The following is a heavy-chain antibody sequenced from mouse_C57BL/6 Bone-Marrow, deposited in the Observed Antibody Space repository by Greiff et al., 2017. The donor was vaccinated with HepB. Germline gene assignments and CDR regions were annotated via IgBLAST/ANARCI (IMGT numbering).Heavy chain of an antibody. Sequence: VKVVESGAELVKPGASVKISCKASGYAFSSYWMNWVKQRPGKGLEWIGQIYPGDGDTNYNGKFKGKATLTADKSSSTAYMQLSSLTSEDSAVYFCSTIVTLDYWGQGTTLTVSS. CDR2: IYPGDGDT. V-gene: IGHV1-80*01. D-gene: IGHD2-5*01. J-gene: IGHJ2*01. CDR1: GYAFSSYW. CDR3: STIVTLDY.